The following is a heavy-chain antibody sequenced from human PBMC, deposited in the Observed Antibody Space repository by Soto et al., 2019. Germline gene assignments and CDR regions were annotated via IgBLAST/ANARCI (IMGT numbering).Heavy chain of an antibody. CDR3: AKDIPTDYYDSSGYYSGPFDY. CDR1: GFTFSSYA. J-gene: IGHJ4*02. CDR2: ISGSGGST. D-gene: IGHD3-22*01. Sequence: GSLRLSCAASGFTFSSYAMSWVRQAPGKGLEWVSAISGSGGSTYYADSVKGRFTISRDNSKNTLYLQMNSLRAEDTAVYYCAKDIPTDYYDSSGYYSGPFDYWGQGTLVTVYS. V-gene: IGHV3-23*01.